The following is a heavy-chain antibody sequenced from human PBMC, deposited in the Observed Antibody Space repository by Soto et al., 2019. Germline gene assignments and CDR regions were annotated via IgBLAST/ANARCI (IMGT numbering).Heavy chain of an antibody. CDR2: IYSGGST. CDR1: GFTVSSNY. J-gene: IGHJ6*02. V-gene: IGHV3-66*01. Sequence: GGSLRLSCAASGFTVSSNYMSWVRQAPGKGLEWVSVIYSGGSTYYADAVKGRFTISRDNSKNTLYLQMNSLRAEDTAVYYCAKGVAIHLYYYYGMDVWGQGTTVTVSS. CDR3: AKGVAIHLYYYYGMDV. D-gene: IGHD2-21*01.